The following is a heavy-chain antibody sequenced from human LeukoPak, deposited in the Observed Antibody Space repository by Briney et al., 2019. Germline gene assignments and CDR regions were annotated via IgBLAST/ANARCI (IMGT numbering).Heavy chain of an antibody. CDR2: VSYDGNTK. J-gene: IGHJ4*02. D-gene: IGHD5-18*01. CDR1: GFPFTSYA. CDR3: AKDFTGVYTYAYSDY. V-gene: IGHV3-30*18. Sequence: GMSLRLSCAASGFPFTSYAVHWVRQASGKGLEWVAVVSYDGNTKYYADSVKGRFTITRDNSKKTVYLQMSSLGAEDTAVYYCAKDFTGVYTYAYSDYWGQGILVTVSS.